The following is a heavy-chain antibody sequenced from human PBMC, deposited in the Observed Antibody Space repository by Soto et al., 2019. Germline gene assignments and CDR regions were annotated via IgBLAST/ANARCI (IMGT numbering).Heavy chain of an antibody. V-gene: IGHV4-39*02. Sequence: PSETLSLTCSVSGGSISYNSYYWGWIRQPPGKGLEWVGGIFYTGTTYYSPSLKDRVTISVDTSKNSFSLNLTSVTAADTAVYFCARLYCSSSTCDSWFDPWGQGTLVTVSS. CDR2: IFYTGTT. J-gene: IGHJ5*02. D-gene: IGHD2-2*01. CDR3: ARLYCSSSTCDSWFDP. CDR1: GGSISYNSYY.